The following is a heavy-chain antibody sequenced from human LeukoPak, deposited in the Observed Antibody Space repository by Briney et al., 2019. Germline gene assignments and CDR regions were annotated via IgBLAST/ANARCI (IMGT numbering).Heavy chain of an antibody. J-gene: IGHJ3*02. Sequence: GSLRLSCAASGFTFSSYGMHWVRQAPGKGLEWVAVIWYDGSNKYYADSVKGRFTISRDNSKNTLYLQMNSLRAEDTAVYYCARASEGIAAANDAFDIWGQGTMVTVSS. CDR3: ARASEGIAAANDAFDI. CDR2: IWYDGSNK. V-gene: IGHV3-33*01. D-gene: IGHD6-13*01. CDR1: GFTFSSYG.